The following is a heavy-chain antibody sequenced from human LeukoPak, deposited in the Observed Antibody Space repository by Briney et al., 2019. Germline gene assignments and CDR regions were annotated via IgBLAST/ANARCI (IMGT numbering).Heavy chain of an antibody. J-gene: IGHJ4*02. CDR1: GFTVSGNY. D-gene: IGHD3-3*01. CDR2: IYSGGTT. V-gene: IGHV3-53*01. CDR3: AKLPFSGYHNDYFDY. Sequence: GGSLRLSCAVSGFTVSGNYMSWVRQAPGKGLEWVSLIYSGGTTYYADSVKGRFTISRDNSKNTLYLQMNSLRAEDTAVYYCAKLPFSGYHNDYFDYWGQGTLVTVSS.